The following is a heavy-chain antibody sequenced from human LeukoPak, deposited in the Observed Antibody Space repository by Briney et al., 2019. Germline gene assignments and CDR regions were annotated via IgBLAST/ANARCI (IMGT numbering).Heavy chain of an antibody. J-gene: IGHJ4*02. Sequence: GASVKVSCKASGYTFTSYDINWVRQATGQGLEWMGWMNPNSGNTGYAQKFQGRVTMTRNTSISTAYMELSSLRSEDTAVYYCARGDRQWRSRRAYYFDYWGQGTLVTGPS. CDR2: MNPNSGNT. V-gene: IGHV1-8*01. D-gene: IGHD6-19*01. CDR1: GYTFTSYD. CDR3: ARGDRQWRSRRAYYFDY.